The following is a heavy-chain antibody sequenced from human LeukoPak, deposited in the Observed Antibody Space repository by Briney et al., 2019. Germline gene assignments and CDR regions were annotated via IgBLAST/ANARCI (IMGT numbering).Heavy chain of an antibody. D-gene: IGHD4-23*01. CDR2: INHSGST. CDR1: GRSISSSPYY. CDR3: ARAHGLYGGNSAY. V-gene: IGHV4-39*07. J-gene: IGHJ4*02. Sequence: SETLSLTCTVSGRSISSSPYYWGWIRQPPGKGLEWIGEINHSGSTNYNPSLKSRVTISVDTSKNQFSLKLSSVTAADTAVYYCARAHGLYGGNSAYWGQGTLVTVSS.